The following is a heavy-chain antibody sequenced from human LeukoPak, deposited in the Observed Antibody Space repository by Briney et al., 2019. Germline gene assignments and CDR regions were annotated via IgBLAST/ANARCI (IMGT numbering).Heavy chain of an antibody. D-gene: IGHD3/OR15-3a*01. CDR1: GVSISSYY. V-gene: IGHV4-59*08. CDR3: ARGTRNFDY. J-gene: IGHJ4*02. CDR2: IYYSGST. Sequence: SETLSLTCTVSGVSISSYYWSWIRQPPGRGLEWIGYIYYSGSTNYNPSLKSRVTISVDTSKNQFSLKLSSVTAADTAVYYCARGTRNFDYWGQGTLVTVSS.